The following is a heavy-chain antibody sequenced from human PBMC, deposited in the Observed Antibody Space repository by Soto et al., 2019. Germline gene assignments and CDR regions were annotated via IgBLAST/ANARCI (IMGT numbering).Heavy chain of an antibody. CDR3: ARAYSGRLPRRADYYYAMDV. D-gene: IGHD2-15*01. CDR2: LGAADDP. J-gene: IGHJ6*02. V-gene: IGHV3-13*05. CDR1: GFSLSAYD. Sequence: GGSLKLSCAASGFSLSAYDMHWVRQAEGKGLEWVSALGAADDPYYLVSVKGRFTISRENAKNSLYLQMNNLRAGDTAVYYCARAYSGRLPRRADYYYAMDVWGQGTTVTVSS.